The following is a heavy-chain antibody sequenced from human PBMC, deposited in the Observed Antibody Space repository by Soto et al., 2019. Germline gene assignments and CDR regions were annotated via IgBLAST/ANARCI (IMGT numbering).Heavy chain of an antibody. J-gene: IGHJ4*02. CDR2: IKPDGSEK. V-gene: IGHV3-7*04. Sequence: EVQLVESGGGLVQPGGSLRLSCVASGFTFRNFWMGWLRQTPEKGLEWVANIKPDGSEKYYVDSVKGRFTSSRDNAKNSLYLQMNSLRAEDTAVYYCARENYFAYWGQGTLFTVSS. CDR1: GFTFRNFW. CDR3: ARENYFAY.